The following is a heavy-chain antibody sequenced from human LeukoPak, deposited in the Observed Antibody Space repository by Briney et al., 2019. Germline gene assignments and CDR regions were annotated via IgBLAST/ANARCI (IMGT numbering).Heavy chain of an antibody. Sequence: PGGSLRLSCAASGFTFNNYAMNWVRQAPGKGLEWVSAVSGSGASTYYADSVKGRFTISRDNSKDTLYLQMNSLRAEDTAVYYCAKDLALVPRDYRGGGDYWGQGTLVTVSS. D-gene: IGHD2-2*01. CDR2: VSGSGAST. V-gene: IGHV3-23*01. CDR3: AKDLALVPRDYRGGGDY. J-gene: IGHJ4*02. CDR1: GFTFNNYA.